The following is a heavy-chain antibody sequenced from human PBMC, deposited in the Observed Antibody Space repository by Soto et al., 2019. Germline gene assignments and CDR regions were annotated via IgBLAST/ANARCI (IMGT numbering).Heavy chain of an antibody. V-gene: IGHV1-69*06. CDR1: GGTFSSYA. D-gene: IGHD1-20*01. Sequence: QVQLVQSGAEVKRPGSSVKVSCKASGGTFSSYAFSWVRQAPGQGLEWMGGIIPVFNSPSLAQKLHGRVKVTADKSTSTAYMELSALRFEDTAVYYCAIIGYNNDLDVWGQGTTVIVSS. CDR2: IIPVFNSP. J-gene: IGHJ6*02. CDR3: AIIGYNNDLDV.